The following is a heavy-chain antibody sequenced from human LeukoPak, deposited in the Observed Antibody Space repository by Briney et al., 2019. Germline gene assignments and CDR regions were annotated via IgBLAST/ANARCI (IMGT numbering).Heavy chain of an antibody. Sequence: GGSLRLSCAASGFTFDDYAMHWVRQAPGKGLEWVSGISWNSGSIGYADSVKGRFTISRDNAKNSLYLQMNSLRAEDTALYYCAKVEAAAVLYDAFDIWGQGTMVTVSS. J-gene: IGHJ3*02. V-gene: IGHV3-9*01. CDR2: ISWNSGSI. CDR3: AKVEAAAVLYDAFDI. CDR1: GFTFDDYA. D-gene: IGHD6-13*01.